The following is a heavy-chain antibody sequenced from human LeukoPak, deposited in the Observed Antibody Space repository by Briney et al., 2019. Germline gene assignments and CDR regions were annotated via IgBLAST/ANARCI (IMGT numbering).Heavy chain of an antibody. J-gene: IGHJ4*02. CDR3: TRVGYIDEGIDY. Sequence: GGSLRLFCVASGFPFSSYWMTWVRQAPGKGLEWVANIKQDGSKKSYVDSVKGRFTISRDNAKNSLYLQMNSLRAEDTAIYYCTRVGYIDEGIDYWGQGTLVTVSS. D-gene: IGHD5-24*01. CDR2: IKQDGSKK. CDR1: GFPFSSYW. V-gene: IGHV3-7*04.